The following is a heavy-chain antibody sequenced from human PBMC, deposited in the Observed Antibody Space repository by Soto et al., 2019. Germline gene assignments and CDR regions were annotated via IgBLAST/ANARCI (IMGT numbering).Heavy chain of an antibody. Sequence: GASVKVSCKASGYTFTGYYMHWVRQAPGQGLEWMGWINPNSGGTNYAQKFQGRVTMTRDTSISTAYMELSRLRSDDTAVHYCARVGYYYDSSGSDWGQGTLVTVSS. CDR1: GYTFTGYY. CDR2: INPNSGGT. CDR3: ARVGYYYDSSGSD. J-gene: IGHJ4*02. V-gene: IGHV1-2*02. D-gene: IGHD3-22*01.